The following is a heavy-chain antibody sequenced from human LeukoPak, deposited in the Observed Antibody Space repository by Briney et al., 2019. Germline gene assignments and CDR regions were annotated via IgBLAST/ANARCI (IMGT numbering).Heavy chain of an antibody. D-gene: IGHD3-10*01. CDR1: GFTFSSYA. CDR3: AKDRYGSGSGLDY. CDR2: ISGSGGST. V-gene: IGHV3-23*01. J-gene: IGHJ4*02. Sequence: GGSLRLSCAASGFTFSSYAMSWVRQAPGKGLEWVSAISGSGGSTYYADSVKGRFTISKDNSKNTLYLQMNSLRAEDTAVYYCAKDRYGSGSGLDYWGQGTLVTVSS.